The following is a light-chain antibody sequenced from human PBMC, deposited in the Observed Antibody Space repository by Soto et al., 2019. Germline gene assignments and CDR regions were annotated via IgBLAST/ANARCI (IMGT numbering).Light chain of an antibody. J-gene: IGKJ5*01. CDR3: QQRTHWPS. CDR2: DAS. Sequence: EVLLTQPPATLSLSPGGRATLSCRASHGISNYLGWYQLKPGQAPRLLIYDASNRATGIPARFSGSGSGTDFTLTISSLEPEDFAVYYCQQRTHWPSFGQGTRLEIK. V-gene: IGKV3-11*01. CDR1: HGISNY.